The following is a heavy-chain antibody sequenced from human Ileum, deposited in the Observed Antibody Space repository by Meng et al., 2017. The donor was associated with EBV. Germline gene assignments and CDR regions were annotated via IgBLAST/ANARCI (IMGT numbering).Heavy chain of an antibody. J-gene: IGHJ1*01. Sequence: VQLLQSGPVLVQPSHTPSLTCAIPGDSVSSNSAAWHWIRQYPSRGLEWLGRTYYRSKWYYDYAVSVKSRMTINPDTSKNQFSLQLNSVTPEDTAVYYCARGAYTSTWFWGQGTLVTVSS. CDR1: GDSVSSNSAA. D-gene: IGHD6-13*01. V-gene: IGHV6-1*01. CDR2: TYYRSKWYY. CDR3: ARGAYTSTWF.